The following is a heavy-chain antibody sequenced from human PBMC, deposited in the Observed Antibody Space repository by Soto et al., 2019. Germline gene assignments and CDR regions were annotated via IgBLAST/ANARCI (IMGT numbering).Heavy chain of an antibody. CDR1: GYTFTSYD. J-gene: IGHJ3*01. V-gene: IGHV1-8*01. D-gene: IGHD3-22*01. Sequence: GASVKVSFKASGYTFTSYDINWVRQATGQGLEWMGWMNPNSGNTGYAQKFQGRVTMTRNTSISTAYMELSSLRSDDTAVYYCARAFFYQGSDSRGYSFDAFDFWGPGTLVTVSS. CDR2: MNPNSGNT. CDR3: ARAFFYQGSDSRGYSFDAFDF.